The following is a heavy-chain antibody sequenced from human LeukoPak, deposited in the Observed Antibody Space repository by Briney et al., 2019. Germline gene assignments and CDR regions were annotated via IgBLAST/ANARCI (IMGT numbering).Heavy chain of an antibody. D-gene: IGHD3-10*01. J-gene: IGHJ6*02. CDR2: ISYDGSNK. CDR1: GFTFSSYV. CDR3: AKDPEIIPQLLWFGEFYGMDV. Sequence: PGGALRLSRAASGFTFSSYVMHWVRQAPGKGLEWVAVISYDGSNKYYADSVKGRFTISRDNSKNTLNLQMNSLRAEDTAVYYCAKDPEIIPQLLWFGEFYGMDVWGQGTTVTVSS. V-gene: IGHV3-30*18.